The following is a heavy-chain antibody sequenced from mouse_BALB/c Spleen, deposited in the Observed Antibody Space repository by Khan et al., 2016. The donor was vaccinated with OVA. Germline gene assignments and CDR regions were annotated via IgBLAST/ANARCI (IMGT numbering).Heavy chain of an antibody. CDR1: GYTFTSYW. J-gene: IGHJ2*01. D-gene: IGHD1-1*01. CDR3: ARSYYGSSSFDY. V-gene: IGHV1-7*01. Sequence: QVQLQQSGAELAKPGASVKMSCKASGYTFTSYWMHWVKQRPGQGLEWIGYINPSTGYTEYNQKFKDKATLTADKSSSTAYMQLSSLTSEDSAVYYGARSYYGSSSFDYWGQGTTLTVSS. CDR2: INPSTGYT.